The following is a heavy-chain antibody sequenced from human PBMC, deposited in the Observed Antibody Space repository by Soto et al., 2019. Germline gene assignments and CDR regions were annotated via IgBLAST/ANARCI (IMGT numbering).Heavy chain of an antibody. CDR3: AKDIGIADPQMF. Sequence: EVQLLESGGGLVQPGGSLRLSCAGSGFTFSSYAMSWVRQAPGKGLERVSAISGSGGSTYYADSVKVRFTISRDNSKNALYLQMNSLRAEDTAVYYCAKDIGIADPQMFWGQGTMVTVSS. J-gene: IGHJ3*01. V-gene: IGHV3-23*01. CDR2: ISGSGGST. D-gene: IGHD6-13*01. CDR1: GFTFSSYA.